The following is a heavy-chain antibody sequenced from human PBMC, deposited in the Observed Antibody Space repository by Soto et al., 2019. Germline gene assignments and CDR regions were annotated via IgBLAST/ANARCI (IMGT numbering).Heavy chain of an antibody. J-gene: IGHJ4*02. Sequence: GGSLRLSCATSGFTFSRYAMCWVRQAPGKGLEWVSAISGSGGNTYYADSVKGRFTISRDNSKSTLYMQINSLRAEDTAIYYCAPPGRTAHNWGQGT. CDR1: GFTFSRYA. V-gene: IGHV3-23*01. CDR3: APPGRTAHN. CDR2: ISGSGGNT. D-gene: IGHD2-21*02.